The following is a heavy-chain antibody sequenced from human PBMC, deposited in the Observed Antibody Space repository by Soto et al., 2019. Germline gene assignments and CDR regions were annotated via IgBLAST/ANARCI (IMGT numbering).Heavy chain of an antibody. V-gene: IGHV4-31*03. CDR3: ARVDVATNWFDP. CDR1: GGSISSGGYY. D-gene: IGHD5-12*01. J-gene: IGHJ5*02. CDR2: IYYSGST. Sequence: SETLSLTCTVSGGSISSGGYYWSWIRQHPGKGLEWIGYIYYSGSTYYNPSLKSRVTISVDTSKNQFSLKLSSVTAADTAVYYCARVDVATNWFDPWGQGTLVTVSS.